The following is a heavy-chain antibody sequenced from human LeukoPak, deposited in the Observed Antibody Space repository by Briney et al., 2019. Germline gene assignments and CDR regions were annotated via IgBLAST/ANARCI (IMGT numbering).Heavy chain of an antibody. V-gene: IGHV3-48*01. CDR2: ITSSSSTI. J-gene: IGHJ6*03. Sequence: PGGSLRLSCAASGFTFSTYSMNWVRQAPGKGLEWVSYITSSSSTIYYADSVKGRFTISRDNAKNSLYLQMNSLRAEDTAVYYCASDYYYYYMDVWGKGTTVTVSS. CDR3: ASDYYYYYMDV. CDR1: GFTFSTYS.